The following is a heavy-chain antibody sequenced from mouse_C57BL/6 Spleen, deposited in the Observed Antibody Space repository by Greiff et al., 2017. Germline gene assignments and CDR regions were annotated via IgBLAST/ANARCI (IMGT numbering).Heavy chain of an antibody. D-gene: IGHD2-1*01. V-gene: IGHV5-9-1*02. CDR1: GFTFSSYA. J-gene: IGHJ2*01. Sequence: DVHLVESGEGLVKPGGSLKLSCAASGFTFSSYAMSWVRQTPEKRLEWVAYISSGGDYIYYADTVKGRFTISRDNARNTLYLQMSSLKSEDTAMYYCTRDGNYYFDYWGQGTTLTVSS. CDR2: ISSGGDYI. CDR3: TRDGNYYFDY.